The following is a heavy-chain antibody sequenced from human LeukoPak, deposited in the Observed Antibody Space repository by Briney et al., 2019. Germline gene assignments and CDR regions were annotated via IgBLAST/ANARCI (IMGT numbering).Heavy chain of an antibody. V-gene: IGHV1-2*02. CDR2: INPNSGGT. CDR1: RYTFTGYY. D-gene: IGHD1-26*01. Sequence: ASVKVSCKASRYTFTGYYMHWVRQAPGQGLEWMGWINPNSGGTNYAQKFQGRVTMTRDTSISTAYMELSRLRSDDTAVYYCARGEGLGATTGGYWGQGTLVTVSS. J-gene: IGHJ4*02. CDR3: ARGEGLGATTGGY.